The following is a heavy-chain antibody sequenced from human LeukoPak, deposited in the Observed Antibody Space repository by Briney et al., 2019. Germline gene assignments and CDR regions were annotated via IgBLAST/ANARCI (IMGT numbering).Heavy chain of an antibody. CDR2: IYSGDTT. Sequence: GGSLRLSCAASGFTVSTNYMSWVRQAPGEGLEWVSVIYSGDTTYYADSVKGRFTISRDNSKNTVYLQMSSLRAEDTAVYYCARATFWSGYQRDSWYMDVWGKGTPVTASS. CDR3: ARATFWSGYQRDSWYMDV. V-gene: IGHV3-66*02. D-gene: IGHD3-3*01. J-gene: IGHJ6*03. CDR1: GFTVSTNY.